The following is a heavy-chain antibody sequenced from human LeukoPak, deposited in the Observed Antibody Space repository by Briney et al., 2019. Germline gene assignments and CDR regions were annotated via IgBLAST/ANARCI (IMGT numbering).Heavy chain of an antibody. V-gene: IGHV4-31*03. Sequence: PSQTLSLTCTVSGGSISSGGYYWSWIRQHPGKGLEWIGYIYYTGSTYYNPSLKSRVTMSVDTSKNQFSLKLSSVTAADTAVYYCARDSATYDFWSGYYTNDAFDIWGQGTMVTVSS. CDR3: ARDSATYDFWSGYYTNDAFDI. CDR2: IYYTGST. J-gene: IGHJ3*02. D-gene: IGHD3-3*01. CDR1: GGSISSGGYY.